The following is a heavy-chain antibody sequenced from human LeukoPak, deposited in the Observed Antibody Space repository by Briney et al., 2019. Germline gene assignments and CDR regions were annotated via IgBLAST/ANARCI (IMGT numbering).Heavy chain of an antibody. Sequence: PSETLSLPCSVSGGPLSRSSDYWGWVPQSPGGGLEWIGTIYYDGSTYYNPSLKSRVTISMDTSKNQFSLNLSSVTAADTAVYYCTRDSQLEWFYSWGQGALVTVSS. CDR1: GGPLSRSSDY. CDR3: TRDSQLEWFYS. V-gene: IGHV4-39*07. CDR2: IYYDGST. D-gene: IGHD3-10*01. J-gene: IGHJ5*01.